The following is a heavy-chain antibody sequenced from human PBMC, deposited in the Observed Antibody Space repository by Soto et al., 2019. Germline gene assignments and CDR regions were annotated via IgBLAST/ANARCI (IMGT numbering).Heavy chain of an antibody. CDR2: IDPSDSQT. CDR1: GYSFAGYW. V-gene: IGHV5-10-1*01. J-gene: IGHJ4*02. Sequence: WDSLKISCKGSGYSFAGYWITWVRQKPGKGLEWMGRIDPSDSQTYYSPSFRGHVTISVTKSITTVFLQWSSLRASDTAMYYCGRHIYASHTVHKFQYFFHSWVQGTPV. CDR3: GRHIYASHTVHKFQYFFHS. D-gene: IGHD4-4*01.